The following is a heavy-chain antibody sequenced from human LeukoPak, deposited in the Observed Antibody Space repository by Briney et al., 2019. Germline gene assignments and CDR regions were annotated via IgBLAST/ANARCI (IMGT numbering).Heavy chain of an antibody. V-gene: IGHV1-2*02. CDR2: INPNSGGT. D-gene: IGHD6-13*01. CDR1: GYTLTGYY. Sequence: ASVKVSCKASGYTLTGYYMHWVRQAPGQGLEWMGWINPNSGGTNYAQKFQGRVTMTRDTSISTAYMELSRLRSDDTAVYYCASLQQLESNWFDPWGQGTLVTVSS. CDR3: ASLQQLESNWFDP. J-gene: IGHJ5*02.